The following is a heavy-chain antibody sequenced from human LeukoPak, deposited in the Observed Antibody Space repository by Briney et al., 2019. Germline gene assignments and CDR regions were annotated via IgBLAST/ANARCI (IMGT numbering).Heavy chain of an antibody. CDR2: MNPNSGNT. D-gene: IGHD3-22*01. Sequence: VASVKVSCKASGYTFTGYYMHWVRQAPGQGLEWMGWMNPNSGNTGYAQKFQGRVTMTRNTSISTAYMELSSLRSDDTAVYYCARRESSYFDYWGQGTLVTVSS. J-gene: IGHJ4*02. CDR1: GYTFTGYY. V-gene: IGHV1-8*02. CDR3: ARRESSYFDY.